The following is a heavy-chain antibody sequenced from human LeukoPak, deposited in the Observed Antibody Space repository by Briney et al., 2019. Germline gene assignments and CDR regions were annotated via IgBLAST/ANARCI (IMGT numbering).Heavy chain of an antibody. CDR3: ARRHDSSGYHYGDFDY. CDR1: GGSFSGYY. V-gene: IGHV4-34*01. Sequence: SETLSLTCAVYGGSFSGYYWSWIRQPPGKGLEWIGEINHSGSTNYNPSLKSRVTISVDTSKNQFSLKLSSVTAADTAVYYCARRHDSSGYHYGDFDYWGQGTLVTVSS. D-gene: IGHD3-22*01. CDR2: INHSGST. J-gene: IGHJ4*02.